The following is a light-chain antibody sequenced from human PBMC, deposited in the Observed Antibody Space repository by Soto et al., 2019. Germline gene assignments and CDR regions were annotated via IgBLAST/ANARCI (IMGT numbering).Light chain of an antibody. V-gene: IGKV3-20*01. CDR2: GAS. CDR1: QRVNSRF. Sequence: VFPQSPDSLSLSPGDQATRSFKASQRVNSRFFAWYQQKPAQAPRLLIYGASTRAAGTPDRFSGGGSGTDFTLTISRLEPEDFAVYYCQQFGYSLWTFGPGTKVDIK. J-gene: IGKJ1*01. CDR3: QQFGYSLWT.